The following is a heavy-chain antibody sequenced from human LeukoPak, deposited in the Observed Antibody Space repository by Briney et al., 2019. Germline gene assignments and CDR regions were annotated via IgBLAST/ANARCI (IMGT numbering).Heavy chain of an antibody. Sequence: GRSLRLSCAASGFTFSSYAMHWVRQAPGKGLEWVAVISYDGSNKYYADSVKGRFTISRDNSKNTLYLQMNSLRAEDTAVYYCARGSTTVTTYAFDIWGQGTMVTVSS. D-gene: IGHD4-17*01. V-gene: IGHV3-30-3*01. CDR1: GFTFSSYA. J-gene: IGHJ3*02. CDR2: ISYDGSNK. CDR3: ARGSTTVTTYAFDI.